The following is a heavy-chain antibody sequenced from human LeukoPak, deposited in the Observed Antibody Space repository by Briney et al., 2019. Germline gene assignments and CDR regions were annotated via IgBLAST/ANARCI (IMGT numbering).Heavy chain of an antibody. CDR1: GFTFSSYA. Sequence: GGSLILSCAASGFTFSSYAMSWVRQAPRKGLEWVSTISDTGRSTYYADSVKGRFPISRDNSKNTLHLQMNSLRAEDTAVYYCAITGPWGQGTLVTVSS. J-gene: IGHJ5*02. D-gene: IGHD1-20*01. V-gene: IGHV3-23*01. CDR3: AITGP. CDR2: ISDTGRST.